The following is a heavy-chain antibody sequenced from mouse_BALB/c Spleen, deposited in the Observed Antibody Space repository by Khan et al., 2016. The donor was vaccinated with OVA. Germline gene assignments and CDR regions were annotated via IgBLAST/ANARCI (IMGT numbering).Heavy chain of an antibody. CDR1: GFTFSNYA. Sequence: EVELVESGGGLVQPGGSLKVSCAASGFTFSNYAMSWVRQTPEKRLEWVATISSGGSFTYYPDSVKGRFTISRDNAKNTLYLQMGSLRSEDTAMYYCARTPGYYGSNYFDYWGQGTSLTVSS. J-gene: IGHJ2*02. CDR2: ISSGGSFT. V-gene: IGHV5-9-3*01. CDR3: ARTPGYYGSNYFDY. D-gene: IGHD1-1*01.